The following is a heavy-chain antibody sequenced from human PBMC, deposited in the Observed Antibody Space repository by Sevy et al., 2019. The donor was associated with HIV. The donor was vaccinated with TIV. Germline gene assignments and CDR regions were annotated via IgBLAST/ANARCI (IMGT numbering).Heavy chain of an antibody. V-gene: IGHV4-61*01. D-gene: IGHD5-18*01. CDR2: ISYSGST. J-gene: IGHJ4*02. CDR3: ARGSRGYSYG. CDR1: GDSVSSGSCF. Sequence: SETLSLTCTVSGDSVSSGSCFWSWIRQPPGKGLEWIGYISYSGSTNYNPSLKSRVTISVDTSKKQFSLKLTSVTAADTAVYFCARGSRGYSYGWGQGTLVTVSS.